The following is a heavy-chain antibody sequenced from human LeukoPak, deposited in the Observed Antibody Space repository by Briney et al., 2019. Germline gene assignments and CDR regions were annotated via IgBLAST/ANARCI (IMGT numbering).Heavy chain of an antibody. D-gene: IGHD3-22*01. CDR1: GFTFSSYA. CDR3: SRETSSAYYYFDY. V-gene: IGHV3-30*04. J-gene: IGHJ4*02. CDR2: IPYDGSNK. Sequence: GGSLRLSCAASGFTFSSYAMHWVRQAPGKGLEWVAVIPYDGSNKYYVDSVKGRFTISRDNSKNTLYLQMNSLRAEDTAVYFCSRETSSAYYYFDYWGQGTLVTVSS.